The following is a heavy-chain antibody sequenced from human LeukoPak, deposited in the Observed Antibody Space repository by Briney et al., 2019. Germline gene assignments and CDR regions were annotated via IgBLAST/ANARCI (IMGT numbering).Heavy chain of an antibody. D-gene: IGHD3-3*01. CDR2: IYPGDSET. CDR1: GYHFTSYW. V-gene: IGHV5-51*01. Sequence: GESLQISCKGSGYHFTSYWIAWVRPLPGEGLEWMGIIYPGDSETRYSPSFQGQVTISADKSISSVYLQWSSLKASDTATYYCARRSTIFYGMDVWGQGTTVTVSS. J-gene: IGHJ6*02. CDR3: ARRSTIFYGMDV.